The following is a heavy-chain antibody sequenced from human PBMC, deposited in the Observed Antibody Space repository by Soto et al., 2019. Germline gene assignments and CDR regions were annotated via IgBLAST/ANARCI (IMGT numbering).Heavy chain of an antibody. J-gene: IGHJ3*02. D-gene: IGHD3-9*01. CDR2: TRNKANSYTT. Sequence: GGSLRLSCAASGFTFSDHYMDWVRQAPGKGLEWVGRTRNKANSYTTEYAASVKGRFTISRDDSKNSLYLQMNSLKTEDTAVYYCAREIYDILTGTDAFDIWGQGTMVTVSS. CDR1: GFTFSDHY. V-gene: IGHV3-72*01. CDR3: AREIYDILTGTDAFDI.